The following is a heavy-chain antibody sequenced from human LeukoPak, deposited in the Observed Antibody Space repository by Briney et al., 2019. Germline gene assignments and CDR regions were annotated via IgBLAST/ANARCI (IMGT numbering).Heavy chain of an antibody. CDR3: AKDRSSSTSCSNY. CDR1: GFTFSNYS. Sequence: GVSLRLSCAASGFTFSNYSLTWVRQAPGKGLEWVSGISGNGGSTSYADSVKGRFPISRDNSKNTLYLQMNSLRAEDTAVYYCAKDRSSSTSCSNYWGQGTLVTVSS. CDR2: ISGNGGST. V-gene: IGHV3-23*01. D-gene: IGHD2-2*01. J-gene: IGHJ4*02.